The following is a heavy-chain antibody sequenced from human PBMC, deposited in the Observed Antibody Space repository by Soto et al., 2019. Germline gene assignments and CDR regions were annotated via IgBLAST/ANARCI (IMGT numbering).Heavy chain of an antibody. J-gene: IGHJ5*02. CDR2: ISGSGGST. CDR1: GFTFSSYA. V-gene: IGHV3-23*01. CDR3: EKPQTSSRSGTSRGWFDP. Sequence: EVQLLESGGGLVQPGGSLRLSCAASGFTFSSYAMSWVRQAPGKGLEWVSAISGSGGSTYYADSVKGRFTISRDNSKNELYLQMNSLRAEDTAVYYCEKPQTSSRSGTSRGWFDPWGQGTLVTVSS. D-gene: IGHD3-10*01.